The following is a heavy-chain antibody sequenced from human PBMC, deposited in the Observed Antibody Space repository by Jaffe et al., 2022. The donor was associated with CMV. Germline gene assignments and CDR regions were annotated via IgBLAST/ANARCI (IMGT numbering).Heavy chain of an antibody. J-gene: IGHJ3*02. CDR1: GFTFGKSW. CDR3: ARDPGYSAFDI. D-gene: IGHD2-21*01. V-gene: IGHV3-7*01. Sequence: EVQLVQSGEALVQSGGSLRLSCVASGFTFGKSWMSWVRQTPEKGLEFVSNTNEDGTFKSYVESVKGRFTISRDNAMNSLYLQMNNLRVEDTAVYYCARDPGYSAFDIWGQGTMVVVSS. CDR2: TNEDGTFK.